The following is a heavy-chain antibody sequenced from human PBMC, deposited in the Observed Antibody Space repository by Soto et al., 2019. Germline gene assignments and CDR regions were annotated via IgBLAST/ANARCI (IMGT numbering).Heavy chain of an antibody. Sequence: ASVKVSCKASGYTFTGYYMHWVRQAPGQGLEWMGWINPNSGGTNYAQKFQGWVTMTRDTSISTAYMELSGLRSDDTAVYYCARDPRIAAAGGYYYYGMDVWGQGTTVTVSS. CDR2: INPNSGGT. V-gene: IGHV1-2*04. J-gene: IGHJ6*02. D-gene: IGHD6-13*01. CDR1: GYTFTGYY. CDR3: ARDPRIAAAGGYYYYGMDV.